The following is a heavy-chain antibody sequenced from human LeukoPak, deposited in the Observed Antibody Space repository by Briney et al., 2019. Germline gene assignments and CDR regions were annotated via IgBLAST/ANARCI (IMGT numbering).Heavy chain of an antibody. V-gene: IGHV3-23*01. CDR1: GFTFSNYA. CDR3: TKGTILLPFDY. Sequence: PGGSLTLSCAASGFTFSNYAMSWARQAPGKGLEWVSAISGSGGSTYYADSVKGRFTISRDNSKNTLYLQMNSLRAEDTAVYYCTKGTILLPFDYWGQGTLVTVSS. D-gene: IGHD2/OR15-2a*01. J-gene: IGHJ4*02. CDR2: ISGSGGST.